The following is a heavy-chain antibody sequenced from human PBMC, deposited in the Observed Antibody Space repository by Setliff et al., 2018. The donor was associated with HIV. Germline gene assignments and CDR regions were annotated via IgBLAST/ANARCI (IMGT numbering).Heavy chain of an antibody. J-gene: IGHJ2*01. D-gene: IGHD7-27*01. CDR3: VRELGRPGSWYFDL. V-gene: IGHV3-30*07. Sequence: GGSLRLSCAASGFTFSTYAMHWVRQAPGKGLEWVAIISYDGSKKYYADSVKGRFTISRDNSKNTLYLQMNNLRAGDTAVYYCVRELGRPGSWYFDLWGRGTLVTVSS. CDR2: ISYDGSKK. CDR1: GFTFSTYA.